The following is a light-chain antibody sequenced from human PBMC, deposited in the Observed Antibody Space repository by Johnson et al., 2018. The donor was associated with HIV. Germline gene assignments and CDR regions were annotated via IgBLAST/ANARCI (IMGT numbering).Light chain of an antibody. CDR3: ETWDSRLSGYYV. V-gene: IGLV1-51*01. CDR2: DND. CDR1: SSNIGNNY. J-gene: IGLJ1*01. Sequence: QSVLTQPPSVSAAPGQKVTISCSGSSSNIGNNYVSWYQQVPGAAPKLLIYDNDKRPSGIPDRFSGSKSGTSATLGITGLQTGDEADYYCETWDSRLSGYYVFGSGTRLTVL.